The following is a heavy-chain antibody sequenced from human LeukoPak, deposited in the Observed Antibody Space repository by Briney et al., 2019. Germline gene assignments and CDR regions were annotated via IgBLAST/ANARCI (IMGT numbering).Heavy chain of an antibody. CDR1: GGSISSHL. Sequence: PSETLSLTCSVSGGSISSHLWGWIRQPAGKGLEWIGRVYNSGSTTYNPSLKSRVSMSVDTSKNQVSLKLGSVTAADTAVYYCARDAVTQTGNYYYYCMDVWGKGTTVTVSS. CDR2: VYNSGST. V-gene: IGHV4-4*07. J-gene: IGHJ6*03. CDR3: ARDAVTQTGNYYYYCMDV. D-gene: IGHD4-17*01.